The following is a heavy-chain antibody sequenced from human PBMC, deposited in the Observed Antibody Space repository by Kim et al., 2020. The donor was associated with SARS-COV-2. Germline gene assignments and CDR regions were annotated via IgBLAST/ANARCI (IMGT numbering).Heavy chain of an antibody. CDR2: IKSKVHGGTS. D-gene: IGHD5-18*01. V-gene: IGHV3-15*01. CDR3: TTEGYIYGHHGIDT. J-gene: IGHJ3*02. CDR1: GFTFRNAW. Sequence: GGSLRLSCAASGFTFRNAWMSWVRQAPGKGLEWVGRIKSKVHGGTSLYAAPVTGRFTISRDDSKNTLFLHMNRLKTDDTAIYFCTTEGYIYGHHGIDTWGQGTMVTVSS.